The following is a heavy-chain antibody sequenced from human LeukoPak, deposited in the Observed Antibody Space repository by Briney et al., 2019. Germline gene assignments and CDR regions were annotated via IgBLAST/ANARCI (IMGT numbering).Heavy chain of an antibody. CDR3: ARVQYQLLFEGNWFDP. J-gene: IGHJ5*02. CDR2: INPNSGDT. CDR1: GYTFTGYY. V-gene: IGHV1-2*02. Sequence: ASVKVSCKASGYTFTGYYIHWVRQAPGQGLEWMGWINPNSGDTNYAQKFQGRVTMTRDTSISTAYMDPNSLISDDTAVYYCARVQYQLLFEGNWFDPWGQGTLVTVSS. D-gene: IGHD2-2*01.